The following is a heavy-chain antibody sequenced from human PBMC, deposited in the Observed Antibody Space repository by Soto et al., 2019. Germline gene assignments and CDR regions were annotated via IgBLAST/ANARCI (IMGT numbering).Heavy chain of an antibody. CDR3: ALVDGYNFPSYYYYGMDV. Sequence: SVKVSCKASGGTFSSYTISWVRQAPGQGLEWMGRIIPILGIANYAQKFQGRVTITADKSTSTAYMELSSLRSEDTAVYYCALVDGYNFPSYYYYGMDVWGQGTTVTVSS. CDR2: IIPILGIA. D-gene: IGHD5-12*01. CDR1: GGTFSSYT. J-gene: IGHJ6*02. V-gene: IGHV1-69*02.